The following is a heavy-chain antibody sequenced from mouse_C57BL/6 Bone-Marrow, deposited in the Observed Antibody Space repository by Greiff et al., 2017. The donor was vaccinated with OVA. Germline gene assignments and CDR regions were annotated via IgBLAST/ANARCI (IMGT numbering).Heavy chain of an antibody. V-gene: IGHV1-82*01. CDR3: ARSHYYGSSEGYFDV. CDR2: IYPGDGDT. J-gene: IGHJ1*03. CDR1: GYAFSSSW. D-gene: IGHD1-1*01. Sequence: VQLQQSGPELVKPGASVKISCKASGYAFSSSWMNWVKQRPGKGLEWIGRIYPGDGDTNYNGKFKGKATLTADKSSSTAYMQLSSLTSEDSAVYFCARSHYYGSSEGYFDVWGTGTTVTVSS.